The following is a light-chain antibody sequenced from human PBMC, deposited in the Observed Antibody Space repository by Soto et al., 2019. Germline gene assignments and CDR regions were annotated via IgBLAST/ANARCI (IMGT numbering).Light chain of an antibody. CDR1: SGDVGSNDY. J-gene: IGLJ1*01. CDR3: SSYTSNTLDV. V-gene: IGLV2-14*03. Sequence: QSALTQPASVSGSPGQSITISCTGASGDVGSNDYVSWFQQHPGKAPKLLIYDVSDRPSGISNRFSGSKSGDTASLTISGLQAEDEADYYCSSYTSNTLDVFGTGTKLTVL. CDR2: DVS.